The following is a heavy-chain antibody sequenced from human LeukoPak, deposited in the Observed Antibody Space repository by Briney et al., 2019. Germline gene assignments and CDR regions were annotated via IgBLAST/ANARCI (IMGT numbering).Heavy chain of an antibody. V-gene: IGHV3-9*01. Sequence: GGSLRLSCVGSGFNFEDYAMHWVRQVPGKGLEWVSGITWNGGSIGYADSVKGRFTISRDNDKRSLYLEVGSVRPEDTAFYYCAKDSGVKKWYYCYHMDVWGKGITVIVAS. D-gene: IGHD3-10*01. J-gene: IGHJ6*03. CDR3: AKDSGVKKWYYCYHMDV. CDR1: GFNFEDYA. CDR2: ITWNGGSI.